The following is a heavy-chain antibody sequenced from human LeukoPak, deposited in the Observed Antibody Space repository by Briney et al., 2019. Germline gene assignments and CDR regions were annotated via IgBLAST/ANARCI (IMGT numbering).Heavy chain of an antibody. CDR1: GFTFSSYS. Sequence: GGSLRLSCAASGFTFSSYSMNWVRQAPGKGLEWVSHITASGTAMFYADSVKSRFTISRDNAKNSLYLQMNSLRDEDTAVYYCASSESYRFDYWGQGTLVTVSS. CDR3: ASSESYRFDY. D-gene: IGHD1-26*01. V-gene: IGHV3-48*02. J-gene: IGHJ4*02. CDR2: ITASGTAM.